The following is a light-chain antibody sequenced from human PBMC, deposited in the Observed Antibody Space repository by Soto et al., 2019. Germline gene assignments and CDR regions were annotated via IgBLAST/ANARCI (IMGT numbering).Light chain of an antibody. CDR3: CSYAGSATWV. Sequence: QSALTQPASVSGSPGQSITISCTGTNSDVGNYNLVSWYQQHPGKAPKLMMYEVTKRPSGVSNRFSVSKSGNTASLTISGLQAEDEAEYYCCSYAGSATWVFGGGTKVTVL. J-gene: IGLJ3*02. CDR2: EVT. CDR1: NSDVGNYNL. V-gene: IGLV2-23*02.